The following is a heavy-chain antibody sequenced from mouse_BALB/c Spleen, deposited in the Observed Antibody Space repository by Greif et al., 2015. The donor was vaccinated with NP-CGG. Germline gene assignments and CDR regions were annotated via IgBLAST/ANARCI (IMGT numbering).Heavy chain of an antibody. Sequence: VMLVESGPGLVAPSQSLSITCTVSGFSLTSYGVHWVRQPPGKGLEWLGVIWAGGSTNYNSALMSRLSISKDNSKSQVFLKMNSLQTDDTAMYYCAREYKRFPDYWGQGTTLTVSS. J-gene: IGHJ2*01. V-gene: IGHV2-9*02. CDR1: GFSLTSYG. CDR3: AREYKRFPDY. CDR2: IWAGGST.